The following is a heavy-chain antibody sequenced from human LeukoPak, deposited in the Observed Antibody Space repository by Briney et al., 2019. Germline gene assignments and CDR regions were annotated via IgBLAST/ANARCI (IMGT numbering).Heavy chain of an antibody. J-gene: IGHJ4*02. CDR1: GYTFTSYY. V-gene: IGHV1-46*01. Sequence: ASVKVSCKASGYTFTSYYMHWVRQAPGQGLEWMGIINPSGGSTSYAQKFQGRVTMTRDTSTSTVYMELSSLRSEDTAVYYCARDLNYHGSGRSLDYWGQGTLVTVSS. D-gene: IGHD3-10*01. CDR3: ARDLNYHGSGRSLDY. CDR2: INPSGGST.